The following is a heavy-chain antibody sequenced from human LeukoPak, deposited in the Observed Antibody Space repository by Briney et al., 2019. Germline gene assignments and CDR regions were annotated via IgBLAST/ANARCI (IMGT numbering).Heavy chain of an antibody. D-gene: IGHD1-7*01. J-gene: IGHJ6*02. Sequence: PGGSLRLSCAASGFTFSSYWMSWVRQAPGKGLEWVANIKQDGTEKYYVDSVKGRFTISRDNAKNSLYLHMNSLRAEDTAVYFCARESLVSGTTRGNYYYYGMDVWGQGSTVTVSS. CDR3: ARESLVSGTTRGNYYYYGMDV. V-gene: IGHV3-7*01. CDR1: GFTFSSYW. CDR2: IKQDGTEK.